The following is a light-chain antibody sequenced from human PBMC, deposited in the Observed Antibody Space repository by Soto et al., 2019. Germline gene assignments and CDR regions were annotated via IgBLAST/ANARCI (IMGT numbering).Light chain of an antibody. CDR2: DAS. CDR3: QQRSNWPLT. V-gene: IGKV3-11*01. CDR1: QSVSSY. Sequence: EIVLTQSPATLSLSPGERATLSCRASQSVSSYLAWYQQRPGKAPRLLIYDASNRATGIPARFRGSGSVTDFTLNISSLEPEDFAVYYCQQRSNWPLTFGGGTNVEIK. J-gene: IGKJ4*01.